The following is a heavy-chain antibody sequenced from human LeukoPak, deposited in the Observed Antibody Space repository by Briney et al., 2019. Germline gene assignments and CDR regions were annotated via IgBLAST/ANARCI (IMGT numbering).Heavy chain of an antibody. CDR1: GFTFSSHG. D-gene: IGHD3-22*01. CDR3: ARALYDGSGYYSHFDY. V-gene: IGHV3-21*01. CDR2: ISGSGDYT. J-gene: IGHJ4*02. Sequence: GGSLRLSCAASGFTFSSHGMSWVRQAPGKGLEWVSTISGSGDYTYYADSMKGRFTISRDNAKKSLYLQMNSLRAEDTAVYYCARALYDGSGYYSHFDYWGQGTLVTVSS.